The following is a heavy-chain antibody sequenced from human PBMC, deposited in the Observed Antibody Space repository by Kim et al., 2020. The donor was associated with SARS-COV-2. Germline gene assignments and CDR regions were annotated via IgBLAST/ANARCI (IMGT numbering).Heavy chain of an antibody. D-gene: IGHD1-1*01. CDR1: GGSVSSGSYY. CDR2: IYYNGST. Sequence: SETLSLTCTVSGGSVSSGSYYWSWIRQPPGKGLEWIGYIYYNGSTKYNPSLKTRVTISADTSKNQFSLKLSSVTVADTAVYYCARGTGTTFYWGQGTLVTVSS. V-gene: IGHV4-61*01. CDR3: ARGTGTTFY. J-gene: IGHJ4*02.